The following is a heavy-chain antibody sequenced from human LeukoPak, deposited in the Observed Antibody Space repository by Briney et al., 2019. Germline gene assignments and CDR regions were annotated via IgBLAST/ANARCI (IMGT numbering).Heavy chain of an antibody. D-gene: IGHD3-16*02. V-gene: IGHV4-30-4*01. J-gene: IGHJ4*02. CDR2: MYYSGST. CDR3: ARAPYYDYVWGSYRPFDY. CDR1: GGSISSGDYY. Sequence: SETLSLTCTVSGGSISSGDYYWSWIRQPPGKGLEWIGYMYYSGSTYYNPSLKSRVTISVDTSKNQFSLKLSSVTAADTAVYYCARAPYYDYVWGSYRPFDYWGQGTLVTVSS.